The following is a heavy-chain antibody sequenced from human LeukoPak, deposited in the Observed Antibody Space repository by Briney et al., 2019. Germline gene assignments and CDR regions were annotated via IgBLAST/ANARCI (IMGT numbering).Heavy chain of an antibody. CDR3: AREGALTVTKDAFDI. Sequence: GGSLRLSCAASGFTFSSYSMNWVRQAPGKGLEWVSSISSSSSYIYYADSVKGRFTISRDNAKNSLYLQMNSLRAEDTAVYYCAREGALTVTKDAFDIWGQGTVVTVSS. CDR1: GFTFSSYS. D-gene: IGHD4-17*01. J-gene: IGHJ3*02. V-gene: IGHV3-21*01. CDR2: ISSSSSYI.